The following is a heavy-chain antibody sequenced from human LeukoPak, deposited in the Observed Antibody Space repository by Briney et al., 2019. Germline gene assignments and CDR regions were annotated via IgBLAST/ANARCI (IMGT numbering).Heavy chain of an antibody. CDR3: ARQLVATGIDY. V-gene: IGHV4-59*08. CDR1: GGSISSYY. D-gene: IGHD5-12*01. J-gene: IGHJ4*02. CDR2: IYYSGST. Sequence: PSETLSLTRTVSGGSISSYYWSWIRQPPGKGLEWIGYIYYSGSTNYNPSLKSRVTISVDTSKNQFSLKLSSVTAADTAVYYCARQLVATGIDYWGQGTLVTVSS.